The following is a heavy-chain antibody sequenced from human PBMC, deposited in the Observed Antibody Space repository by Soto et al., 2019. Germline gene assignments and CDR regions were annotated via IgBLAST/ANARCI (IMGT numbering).Heavy chain of an antibody. V-gene: IGHV3-21*01. CDR1: GFTFSSYS. D-gene: IGHD6-6*01. Sequence: GGSLRLCCAASGFTFSSYSMNWGRQAPGKGLEWVSSISSSSSYIYYADSVKGRFTISRDNAKNSLYLQMNSLRAEDTAVYYCARSIAARSGMDVWGQGTTVTVSS. CDR3: ARSIAARSGMDV. CDR2: ISSSSSYI. J-gene: IGHJ6*02.